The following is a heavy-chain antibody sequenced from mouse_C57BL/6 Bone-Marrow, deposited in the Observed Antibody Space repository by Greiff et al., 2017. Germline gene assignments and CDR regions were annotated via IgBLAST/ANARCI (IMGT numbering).Heavy chain of an antibody. CDR1: GYTFTSYT. V-gene: IGHV1-4*01. CDR2: INPSRGYT. D-gene: IGHD2-2*01. CDR3: ARWLPGYWYFDV. J-gene: IGHJ1*03. Sequence: VQLQESGAELARPGASVKMSCKASGYTFTSYTMHWVKQRPGQGLEWIGYINPSRGYTKYNQKFKDKATLTADKSSSTAYMQLSSLTSEDSAVYYCARWLPGYWYFDVWGTGTTVTVSS.